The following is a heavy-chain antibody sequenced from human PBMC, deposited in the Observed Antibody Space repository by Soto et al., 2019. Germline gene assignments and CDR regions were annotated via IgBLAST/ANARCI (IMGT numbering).Heavy chain of an antibody. CDR3: ATGSIEYSASVDR. CDR1: GFSFNSYA. CDR2: ISARGGSS. J-gene: IGHJ5*02. V-gene: IGHV3-23*01. D-gene: IGHD5-12*01. Sequence: EVQLLESGGGLVQPGGSLRLACAASGFSFNSYAIGWVRQAPGKGLEWVSVISARGGSSYFADAVKCRFTISRDNSKNVLSLEINNLRAEDTATYFCATGSIEYSASVDRWGQGTLVPVS.